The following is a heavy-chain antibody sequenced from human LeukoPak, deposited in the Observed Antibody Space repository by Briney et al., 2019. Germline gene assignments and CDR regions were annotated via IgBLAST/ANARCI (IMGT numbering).Heavy chain of an antibody. V-gene: IGHV4-39*07. D-gene: IGHD2-8*01. CDR3: AREGTIDYYFDY. Sequence: SETLSLTCTVSGGSISSSVYYWGWIRQPPGKGLEWIGSIYYSGSTYYNPSLKSRVTISVDTSKNQFSLKLSSVTAADTAVYYCAREGTIDYYFDYWGQGTLVTVSS. CDR2: IYYSGST. CDR1: GGSISSSVYY. J-gene: IGHJ4*02.